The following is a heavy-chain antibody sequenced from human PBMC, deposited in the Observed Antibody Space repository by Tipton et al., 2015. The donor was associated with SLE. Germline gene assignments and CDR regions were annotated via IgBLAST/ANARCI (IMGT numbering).Heavy chain of an antibody. CDR3: ARGPPLTFGAGFDY. CDR2: IWYDGSNK. V-gene: IGHV3-30*04. CDR1: GFTFSSYA. J-gene: IGHJ4*02. Sequence: SLRLSCAASGFTFSSYAMHWVRQAPGKGLEWVAVIWYDGSNKYYADSVKGRFTISRDNSKNTLYLQMNSLRAEDTAVYYCARGPPLTFGAGFDYWGQGPLVTASS. D-gene: IGHD3/OR15-3a*01.